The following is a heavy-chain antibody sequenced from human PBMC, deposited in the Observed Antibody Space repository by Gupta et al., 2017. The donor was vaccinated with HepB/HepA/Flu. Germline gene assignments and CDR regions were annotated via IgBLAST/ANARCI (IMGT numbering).Heavy chain of an antibody. V-gene: IGHV1-69*01. Sequence: QVQLVQSGAEVKKPGSSVKVSCKASGGTFSSYAISWVRQAPGQGLEWMGGIIPIFGTANYAQKFQGRVTITADESTSTAYMELSSLRSEDTAVYYCARDEARGSAAMPYNWFDPWGQGTLVTVSS. J-gene: IGHJ5*02. CDR3: ARDEARGSAAMPYNWFDP. CDR1: GGTFSSYA. D-gene: IGHD2-2*01. CDR2: IIPIFGTA.